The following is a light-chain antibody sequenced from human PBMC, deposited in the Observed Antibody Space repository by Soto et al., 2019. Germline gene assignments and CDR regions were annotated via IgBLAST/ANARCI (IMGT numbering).Light chain of an antibody. V-gene: IGKV1-39*01. CDR3: QQSYNGPRT. CDR1: QSISTN. Sequence: DIQMTQSPSSLSASVGDRVTITCRASQSISTNLNWYQQKQGKAPKLLIYAASSLQSGVPSRFSSSGSGTDFTLTISSLQPEDFATYFCQQSYNGPRTFGPGTKVDVE. CDR2: AAS. J-gene: IGKJ3*01.